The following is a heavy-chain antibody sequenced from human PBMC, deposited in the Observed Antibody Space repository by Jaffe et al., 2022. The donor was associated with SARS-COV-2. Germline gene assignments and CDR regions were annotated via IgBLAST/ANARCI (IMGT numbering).Heavy chain of an antibody. CDR1: GFTFSNAW. V-gene: IGHV3-15*01. Sequence: EVQLVESGGGLVKPGGSLRLSCATSGFTFSNAWMNWVRQAPGKGLEWVGRIKSKPVGGAIDYAAPVKGRFTISRDDSKNAVFLQMNSLKTEDTAVYYCSTGGGIVGFDFWGQGTLVTVSS. CDR3: STGGGIVGFDF. J-gene: IGHJ4*02. CDR2: IKSKPVGGAI. D-gene: IGHD3-16*01.